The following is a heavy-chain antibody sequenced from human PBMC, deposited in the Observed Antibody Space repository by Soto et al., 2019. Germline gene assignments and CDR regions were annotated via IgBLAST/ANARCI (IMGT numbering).Heavy chain of an antibody. CDR1: GAALNRGNYY. Sequence: TLSLTCIVSGAALNRGNYYGIGIRQVPGKGLDWIGHIYVTGAVDYNPSLRDRITISQDTSERQFSLNLRLVTAADTAVYYCARLRIATNNYKWFDPWGQGTLVTVSS. J-gene: IGHJ5*02. D-gene: IGHD2-21*01. V-gene: IGHV4-31*03. CDR2: IYVTGAV. CDR3: ARLRIATNNYKWFDP.